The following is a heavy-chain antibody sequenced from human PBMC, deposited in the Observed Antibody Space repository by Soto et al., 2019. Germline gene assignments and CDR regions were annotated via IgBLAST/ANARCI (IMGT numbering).Heavy chain of an antibody. J-gene: IGHJ4*02. V-gene: IGHV3-23*01. CDR3: ARVGIDYDSSGYYDY. D-gene: IGHD3-22*01. CDR2: ISGSTGNT. CDR1: GFTLSNYA. Sequence: PGGSLRLSCAASGFTLSNYAMNWVRQAPGEGLEWVSGISGSTGNTYYADSVKGRFTISRDNSKNTLYLQMNSLRAEDTAVYYCARVGIDYDSSGYYDYWGQGTLVTVSS.